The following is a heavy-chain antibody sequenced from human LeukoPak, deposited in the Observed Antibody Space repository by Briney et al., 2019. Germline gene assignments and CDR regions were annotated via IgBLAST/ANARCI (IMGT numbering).Heavy chain of an antibody. CDR1: GFTVSSNY. CDR2: IYSGGST. CDR3: ARGGYGDYGFFDY. D-gene: IGHD4-17*01. V-gene: IGHV3-66*01. Sequence: GGSLRLSCAASGFTVSSNYMSWVRQAPGKGLEWVSVIYSGGSTYYADSVKGRFTISRDNSKNTLYLQMNSLRAEDTAVYYCARGGYGDYGFFDYWGQGTLVTVSS. J-gene: IGHJ4*02.